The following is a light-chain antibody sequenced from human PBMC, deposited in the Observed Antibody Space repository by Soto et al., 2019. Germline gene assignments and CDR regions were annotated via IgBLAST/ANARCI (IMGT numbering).Light chain of an antibody. CDR2: DNF. Sequence: QSVLTQPPSVSAAPGQKVTISCSGSNSNIGNNYVSWYQQLPGTAPKLLIFDNFKRPSGIPDRFSGSKSGTSATLAITGLQTGDEADYYCGTWDSSRIVVFGGETKLTVL. V-gene: IGLV1-51*01. CDR3: GTWDSSRIVV. CDR1: NSNIGNNY. J-gene: IGLJ2*01.